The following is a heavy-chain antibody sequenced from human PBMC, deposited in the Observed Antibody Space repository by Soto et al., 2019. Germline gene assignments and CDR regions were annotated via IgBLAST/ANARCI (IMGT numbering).Heavy chain of an antibody. CDR2: IWYDGSNK. V-gene: IGHV3-33*01. CDR1: GFTFSSYG. CDR3: ARGARETYYYYGMDV. D-gene: IGHD2-15*01. Sequence: PGGSLRLSCAASGFTFSSYGMHWVRQAPGKGLEWVAVIWYDGSNKYYADSVKGRFTISRDNSKNTLYLQMNSLRAEDTAVYYCARGARETYYYYGMDVWGQGTTVTVSS. J-gene: IGHJ6*02.